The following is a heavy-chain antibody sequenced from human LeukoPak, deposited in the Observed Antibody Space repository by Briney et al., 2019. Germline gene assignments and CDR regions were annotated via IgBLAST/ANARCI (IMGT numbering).Heavy chain of an antibody. CDR3: AKDLGAGIVVVPAAVFGY. V-gene: IGHV3-23*01. Sequence: PGGSLRLSCAASGFTFSNYAMSWVRQAPGTGLEWVSTISGSGHSTYYADSVKGRFTISRDNSKNTLYLQMNSLRAEDTAVYYCAKDLGAGIVVVPAAVFGYWGQGTLVTVSS. D-gene: IGHD2-2*01. CDR1: GFTFSNYA. CDR2: ISGSGHST. J-gene: IGHJ4*02.